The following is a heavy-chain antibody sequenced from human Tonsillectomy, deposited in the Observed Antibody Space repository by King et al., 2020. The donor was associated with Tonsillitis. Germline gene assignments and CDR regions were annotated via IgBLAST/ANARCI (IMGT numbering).Heavy chain of an antibody. J-gene: IGHJ6*03. V-gene: IGHV4-61*02. Sequence: VQLVESGPGLVKPSQTLSLTCTVSGDSVSSADSYWSWIRQSAEKGLELIGRINPSGSPYYNPSLNSRVTMSVDTSKNHFSLKLISVTATDTAVYYCARESIYGVYDQTSVNHYYYMDVWGKGTTVTVSS. D-gene: IGHD5/OR15-5a*01. CDR1: GDSVSSADSY. CDR2: INPSGSP. CDR3: ARESIYGVYDQTSVNHYYYMDV.